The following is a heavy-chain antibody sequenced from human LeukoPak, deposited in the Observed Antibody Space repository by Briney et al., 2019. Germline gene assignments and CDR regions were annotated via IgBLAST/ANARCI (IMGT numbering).Heavy chain of an antibody. CDR2: IGGDGIA. D-gene: IGHD3-10*01. Sequence: GESLRLSCVASGFTFTDHPMNWVRQAPGKGLEWISYIGGDGIAFYADSVKGRFTASKDDARKSMYLQMNSLRVEDTAVYYCGKNRANWALDDWGPGTQVTVSS. CDR1: GFTFTDHP. J-gene: IGHJ4*02. CDR3: GKNRANWALDD. V-gene: IGHV3-69-1*01.